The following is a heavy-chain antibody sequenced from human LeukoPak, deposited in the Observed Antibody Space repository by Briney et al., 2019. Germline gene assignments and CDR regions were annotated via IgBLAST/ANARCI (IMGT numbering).Heavy chain of an antibody. CDR2: IIPIFGTA. CDR1: GGTFSSYA. D-gene: IGHD2-2*01. J-gene: IGHJ6*02. V-gene: IGHV1-69*05. Sequence: GSSVKVSCKASGGTFSSYAISWVRQAPGQGLEWMGGIIPIFGTANYAQKFQGRVTMTRNTSISTAYMELSSLRSEDTAVYYCAREKGYCSSTSCYGAGGMDVWGQGTTVTVSS. CDR3: AREKGYCSSTSCYGAGGMDV.